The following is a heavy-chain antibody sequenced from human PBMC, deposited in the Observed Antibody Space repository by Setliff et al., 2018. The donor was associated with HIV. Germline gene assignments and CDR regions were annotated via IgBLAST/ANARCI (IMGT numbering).Heavy chain of an antibody. D-gene: IGHD1-26*01. CDR3: ARDGGSSPSPVSDYYYYYMDV. J-gene: IGHJ6*03. CDR2: ISSSGSTI. CDR1: GFTFHDSS. Sequence: LRLSCAASGFTFHDSSMHWVRQAPGKGLEWVSYISSSGSTIYYADSVKGRFTISRDNAKNSVYLQMNSLRAEDTAVYYCARDGGSSPSPVSDYYYYYMDVWGKGTTVTVSS. V-gene: IGHV3-48*01.